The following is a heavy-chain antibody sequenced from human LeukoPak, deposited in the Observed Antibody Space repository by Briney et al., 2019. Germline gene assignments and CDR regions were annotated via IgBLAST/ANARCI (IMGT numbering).Heavy chain of an antibody. V-gene: IGHV4-59*01. D-gene: IGHD3-10*01. CDR2: IYYSGRT. J-gene: IGHJ4*02. Sequence: PSETLSLTCTVSGGSIRSYYWSWIRQAPGEGLEWIGYIYYSGRTEYNPSLKSRVTTSIDTSRNQFSLKLSSVTAADTAVYYCARVRKIYYSSGSYSYYFDYWGRGTLVTVSS. CDR3: ARVRKIYYSSGSYSYYFDY. CDR1: GGSIRSYY.